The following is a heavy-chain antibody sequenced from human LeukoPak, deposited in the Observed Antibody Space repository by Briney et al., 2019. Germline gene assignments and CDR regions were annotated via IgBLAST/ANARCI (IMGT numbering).Heavy chain of an antibody. CDR1: GGSISSYY. CDR3: ARAGLGIENYYYYMDV. D-gene: IGHD1-14*01. V-gene: IGHV4-59*12. J-gene: IGHJ6*03. CDR2: IYYTGFT. Sequence: SETLSLTCTVSGGSISSYYWSWIRQPPGKGLEWIGYIYYTGFTYCKPSLKSRVTMSVDTSQNQFSLRMSSMTAADTAVYYCARAGLGIENYYYYMDVWGKGTTVTVSS.